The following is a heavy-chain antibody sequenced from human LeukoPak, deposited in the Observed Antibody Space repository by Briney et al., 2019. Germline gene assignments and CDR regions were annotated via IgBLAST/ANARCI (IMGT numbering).Heavy chain of an antibody. CDR1: GYTFTSYA. CDR2: IHTNTGNP. J-gene: IGHJ5*02. V-gene: IGHV7-4-1*02. CDR3: ARDRRYCSGGSCYDDDWFDP. Sequence: ASVKVSCKASGYTFTSYAMNWVRQAPGQGLEWMGWIHTNTGNPTYAEGFTGRFVFSLDTSVSTAYLQISSLKAEDTAMYYCARDRRYCSGGSCYDDDWFDPWGQGTLVTVSS. D-gene: IGHD2-15*01.